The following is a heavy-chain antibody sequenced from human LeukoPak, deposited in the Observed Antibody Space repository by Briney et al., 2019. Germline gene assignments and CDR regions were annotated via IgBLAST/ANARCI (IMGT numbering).Heavy chain of an antibody. CDR1: GGSFSGYY. V-gene: IGHV4-34*01. Sequence: SETLALTCAVYGGSFSGYYWSWIRQPLGKGLEWIGEINHSGSTNYNPSLKSRVTISVDTSKNQFSLKLSSVTAADTAVYYCARDHSGYSIDYWGQGTLVTVSS. J-gene: IGHJ4*02. CDR2: INHSGST. D-gene: IGHD5-12*01. CDR3: ARDHSGYSIDY.